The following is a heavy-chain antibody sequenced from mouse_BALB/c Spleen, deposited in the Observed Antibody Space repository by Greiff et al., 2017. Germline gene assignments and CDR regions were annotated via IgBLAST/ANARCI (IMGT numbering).Heavy chain of an antibody. CDR2: ISSGGSYT. J-gene: IGHJ4*01. CDR1: GFTFRSYA. Sequence: EVKVVESGGGLVKPGGSLKLSCAASGFTFRSYAMSWVRQTPAKRLEWVATISSGGSYTYYPDSVKGRFTISRDNAKHTLYLQMSSLRSEDTAMYYCANYYGSSYPLDYWGQGTSVTVSS. D-gene: IGHD1-1*01. V-gene: IGHV5-9-3*01. CDR3: ANYYGSSYPLDY.